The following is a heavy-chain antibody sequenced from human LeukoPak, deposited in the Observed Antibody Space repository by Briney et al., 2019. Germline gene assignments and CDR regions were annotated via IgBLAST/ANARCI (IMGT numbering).Heavy chain of an antibody. CDR1: GGTFSSYA. V-gene: IGHV1-69*13. CDR3: ARGVNLVLVAFDI. D-gene: IGHD6-6*01. CDR2: IIPIFGTA. Sequence: SVKFSCKASGGTFSSYAISWVRQAPGQGLEWMGGIIPIFGTANYAQKFQGRVTITADESTSTAYMELSSLRSEDTAVYYCARGVNLVLVAFDIWGQGTMVTVSS. J-gene: IGHJ3*02.